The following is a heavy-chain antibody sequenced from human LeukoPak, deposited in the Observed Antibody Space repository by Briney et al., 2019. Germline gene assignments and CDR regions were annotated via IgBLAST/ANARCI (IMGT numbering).Heavy chain of an antibody. D-gene: IGHD3-10*01. J-gene: IGHJ4*02. CDR3: ARGLSEYGWFGELYY. CDR1: GFTFSSYW. Sequence: GGSLRLSCAASGFTFSSYWMHWVRQAPGKGLVWVSRINSDGSSTNYADSVRGRFTISRDNAKNTLYLKMNSQRAEDTAVLYCARGLSEYGWFGELYYWGQGTLVTVSS. CDR2: INSDGSST. V-gene: IGHV3-74*01.